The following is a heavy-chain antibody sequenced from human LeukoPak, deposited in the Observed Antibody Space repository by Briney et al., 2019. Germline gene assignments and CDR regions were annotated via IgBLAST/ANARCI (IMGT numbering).Heavy chain of an antibody. CDR3: ARDFPYDSSGYYLDY. CDR1: GYTFTGYY. J-gene: IGHJ4*02. CDR2: INPNSGGT. V-gene: IGHV1-2*02. D-gene: IGHD3-22*01. Sequence: GASVKVSCKASGYTFTGYYMHWVRQAPGQGLEWMGWINPNSGGTNYAQKFQGRVTMTRDTSISTAYMELSRLRSDDTAVYYCARDFPYDSSGYYLDYWGQGTLVTVSS.